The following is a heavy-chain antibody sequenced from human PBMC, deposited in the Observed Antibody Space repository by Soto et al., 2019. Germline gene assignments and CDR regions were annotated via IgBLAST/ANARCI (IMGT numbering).Heavy chain of an antibody. CDR1: GGSCSTYG. CDR2: SVPVFGKP. Sequence: QVQLVQSGAEVKKPGSSVRVSCRASGGSCSTYGISWVRQATGQGLEWMGGSVPVFGKPNYEQKFQGRATFTADESTSTVYMELSSLRSEDTAVYFCARGLAITYYVDYWGQGTRVNVSS. CDR3: ARGLAITYYVDY. D-gene: IGHD3-10*01. V-gene: IGHV1-69*01. J-gene: IGHJ4*02.